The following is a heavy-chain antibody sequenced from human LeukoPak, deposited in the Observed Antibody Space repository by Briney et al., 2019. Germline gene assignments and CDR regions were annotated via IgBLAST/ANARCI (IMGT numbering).Heavy chain of an antibody. V-gene: IGHV3-74*01. CDR2: INTDGSGA. CDR1: GFTFSSYW. J-gene: IGHJ3*01. D-gene: IGHD6-13*01. Sequence: GESLRLSCAASGFTFSSYWMHWVRQAPGKGLVWVSRINTDGSGADYADSVKGRFTISRDNAENSLSLQMNSLRAEDTAVYYCARDSTPQSYSNIWYDAFDLWGQGTMVIVSS. CDR3: ARDSTPQSYSNIWYDAFDL.